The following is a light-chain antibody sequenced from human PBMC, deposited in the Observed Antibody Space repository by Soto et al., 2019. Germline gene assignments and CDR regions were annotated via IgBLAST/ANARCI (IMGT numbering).Light chain of an antibody. CDR3: QQYNSYSPKT. CDR1: QSISSW. Sequence: DIQMTQSPSTLSASVGDRVTITCRAIQSISSWLAWYQQKPGKAPKLLIYDASSLESGVPSRFSGSGSGTEFTLTISSLQPDDFATYYCQQYNSYSPKTFGQGTKVDIK. J-gene: IGKJ1*01. CDR2: DAS. V-gene: IGKV1-5*01.